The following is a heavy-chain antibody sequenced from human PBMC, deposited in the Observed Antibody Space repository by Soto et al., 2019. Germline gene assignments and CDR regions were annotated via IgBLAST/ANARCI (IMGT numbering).Heavy chain of an antibody. CDR1: GYTFTSYY. CDR2: INPSGGST. Sequence: QVQLVQSGAEVKKPGASVKVSCKASGYTFTSYYMHWVRQAPGQGLEWMGIINPSGGSTSYAQKFKGRVTMTRDTSTSTVYMELSSLRSEDTAVYYCARGGGRWFGTYGMDVWGQGTTVTVSS. D-gene: IGHD3-10*01. V-gene: IGHV1-46*01. CDR3: ARGGGRWFGTYGMDV. J-gene: IGHJ6*02.